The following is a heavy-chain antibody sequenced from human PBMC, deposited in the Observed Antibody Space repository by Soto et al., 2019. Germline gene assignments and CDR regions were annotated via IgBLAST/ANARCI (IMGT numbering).Heavy chain of an antibody. CDR3: ARERSSGWYVDY. D-gene: IGHD6-19*01. V-gene: IGHV1-8*01. CDR2: MNPNRGNT. CDR1: GYTFTSYD. J-gene: IGHJ4*02. Sequence: GASVKVSCKASGYTFTSYDINWVRQATGQGLEWMGWMNPNRGNTGYAQKFQGRVTMTRNTSISAAYMELSSLRSEDTAVYYCARERSSGWYVDYWGQGTLVTVSS.